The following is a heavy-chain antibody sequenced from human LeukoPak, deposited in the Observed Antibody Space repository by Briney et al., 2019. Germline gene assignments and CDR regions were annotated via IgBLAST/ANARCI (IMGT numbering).Heavy chain of an antibody. V-gene: IGHV3-23*01. CDR1: GFTFSSYG. CDR2: ISGSGGST. Sequence: GGSLRLSCAASGFTFSSYGMSWVRQAPGKGLEWVSVISGSGGSTYYVDSVKGRFTISRDNSKNTLYLQMNSLRAEDTAVYYCAKVRVAVSATGAFDIWGQGTMVTVSS. J-gene: IGHJ3*02. CDR3: AKVRVAVSATGAFDI. D-gene: IGHD2-15*01.